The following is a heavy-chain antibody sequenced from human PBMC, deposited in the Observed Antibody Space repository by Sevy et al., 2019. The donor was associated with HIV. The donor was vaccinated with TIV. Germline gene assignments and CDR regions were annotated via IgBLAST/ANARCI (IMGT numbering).Heavy chain of an antibody. CDR1: GFTFSSYA. J-gene: IGHJ3*02. CDR3: AKDQVAMIVVVITERDAFDI. Sequence: GGSLRLSCAASGFTFSSYAMSWVRQAPGKGLEWVSAISGSGGSTYYADSVKGRFTISGDNSKNTLYLQMNSLRAEDTAVYYCAKDQVAMIVVVITERDAFDIWGQGTMVTVSS. CDR2: ISGSGGST. D-gene: IGHD3-22*01. V-gene: IGHV3-23*01.